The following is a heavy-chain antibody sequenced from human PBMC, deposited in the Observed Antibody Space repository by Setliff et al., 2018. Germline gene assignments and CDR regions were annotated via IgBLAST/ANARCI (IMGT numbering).Heavy chain of an antibody. CDR2: TIPIFGTT. CDR1: GGTFSSYG. V-gene: IGHV1-69*05. CDR3: VREGVDSRSSTDYRYYMDV. D-gene: IGHD3-22*01. J-gene: IGHJ6*03. Sequence: RASVKVSCKASGGTFSSYGISWVRQAPGQGLEWMGGTIPIFGTTDYAQKFQGRVTIITDESTSTAFMQLSSLRSEDTAVYYCVREGVDSRSSTDYRYYMDVWGKGTTVTGSS.